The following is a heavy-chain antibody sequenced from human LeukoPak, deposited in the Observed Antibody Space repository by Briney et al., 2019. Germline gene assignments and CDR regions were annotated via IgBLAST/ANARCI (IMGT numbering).Heavy chain of an antibody. D-gene: IGHD3-10*01. J-gene: IGHJ5*02. CDR2: INHSGST. CDR1: GGSFSGYY. Sequence: PSETLSLTCAVYGGSFSGYYWSWIRQPPGKGLEWIGEINHSGSTNYNPSLKSRVTISVDTSKNQFSLKLSSVTAADTAVYYCARGGPYGSGSYYNVANWFDPWGQGTLVTVSS. V-gene: IGHV4-34*01. CDR3: ARGGPYGSGSYYNVANWFDP.